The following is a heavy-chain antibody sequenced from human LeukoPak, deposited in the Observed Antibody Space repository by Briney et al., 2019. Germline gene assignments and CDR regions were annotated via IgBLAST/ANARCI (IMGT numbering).Heavy chain of an antibody. Sequence: PGGSLRLSCAASGFTVSSNYMSWVRQAPGKGLEWVSVIYSGGSTYYADSVKGRFTISRDNSKNTLYLQMNSLRAEDTAVYYCARVSKRGYSYGVSYYYYYYMDVWGKGTTVTISS. J-gene: IGHJ6*03. D-gene: IGHD5-18*01. CDR2: IYSGGST. V-gene: IGHV3-53*01. CDR3: ARVSKRGYSYGVSYYYYYYMDV. CDR1: GFTVSSNY.